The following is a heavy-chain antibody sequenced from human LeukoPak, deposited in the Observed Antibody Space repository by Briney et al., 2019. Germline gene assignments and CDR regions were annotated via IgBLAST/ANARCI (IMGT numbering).Heavy chain of an antibody. CDR1: GFNFGPYW. CDR2: IKQDGSGK. V-gene: IGHV3-7*01. CDR3: ARSRYYYGSGSYYPHFDY. Sequence: GGSLRLSCAASGFNFGPYWMSWVRQAPGKGLEWVANIKQDGSGKYYVDSVKGRFTISRDNAKNSLYLQMNSLRAEDTAVYYCARSRYYYGSGSYYPHFDYWGQGTLVTVSS. D-gene: IGHD3-10*01. J-gene: IGHJ4*02.